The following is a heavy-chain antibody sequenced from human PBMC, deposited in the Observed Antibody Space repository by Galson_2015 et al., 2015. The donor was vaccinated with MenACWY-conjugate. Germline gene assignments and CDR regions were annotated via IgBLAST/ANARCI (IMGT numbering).Heavy chain of an antibody. V-gene: IGHV7-4-1*02. D-gene: IGHD3-10*01. J-gene: IGHJ4*02. Sequence: SVKVSCKASGYRFTDFGLNWVRQAPGQGLEWIGRINTYTGDPTFAPDFTGRFVFSLDTSVSTTYLQISGLEAEGTAIYYCARELFYGSGDLKYWGQGTLVTVSS. CDR1: GYRFTDFG. CDR2: INTYTGDP. CDR3: ARELFYGSGDLKY.